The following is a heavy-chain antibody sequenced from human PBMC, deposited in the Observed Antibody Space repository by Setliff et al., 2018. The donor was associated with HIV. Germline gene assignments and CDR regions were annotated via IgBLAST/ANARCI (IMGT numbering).Heavy chain of an antibody. CDR2: IRSSGDT. V-gene: IGHV4-39*01. CDR3: TIPASSLAPN. Sequence: SETLSLTCTVSGASISSHNYYWGWIRQSPGKGLEWIASIRSSGDTYCNPSLQSRVIISVDTSNNQISLKLTSVTAADTAVYYCTIPASSLAPNWGRGTQVTVSS. CDR1: GASISSHNYY. J-gene: IGHJ4*02.